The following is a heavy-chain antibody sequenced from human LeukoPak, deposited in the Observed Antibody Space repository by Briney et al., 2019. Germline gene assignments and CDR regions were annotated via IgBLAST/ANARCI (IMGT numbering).Heavy chain of an antibody. J-gene: IGHJ4*02. Sequence: GGSLRLSCAASAFTFSSYAMHWVRQAPGKGVEWVAVISYDGSNKHYADSVKGRFPISRDNSKNTLYLQMNSLRAEDTAVYYCAREAHTWDSEYYFDYWGQGTLVTVSS. D-gene: IGHD1-26*01. V-gene: IGHV3-30*04. CDR1: AFTFSSYA. CDR3: AREAHTWDSEYYFDY. CDR2: ISYDGSNK.